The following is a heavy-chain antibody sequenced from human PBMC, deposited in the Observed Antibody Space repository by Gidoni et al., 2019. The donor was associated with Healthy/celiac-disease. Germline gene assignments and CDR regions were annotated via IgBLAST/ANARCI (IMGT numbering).Heavy chain of an antibody. V-gene: IGHV3-11*01. Sequence: GLSWVSYISSSGSTIYYADSVKGRFTIPRDNANISLYLQMNSLEAEDTAMYYCPRDQIAKLGYCSGGSCSDAFDIWGQGTMVNVSS. D-gene: IGHD2-15*01. J-gene: IGHJ3*02. CDR3: PRDQIAKLGYCSGGSCSDAFDI. CDR2: ISSSGSTI.